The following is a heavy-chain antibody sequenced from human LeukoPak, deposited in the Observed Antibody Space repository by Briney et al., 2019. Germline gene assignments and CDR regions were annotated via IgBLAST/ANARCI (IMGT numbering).Heavy chain of an antibody. D-gene: IGHD3-22*01. V-gene: IGHV4-59*01. CDR3: ARDGSSSGYYDY. Sequence: SESLSLTCTVSGGSISNYLWSWIRQPPGKGLEWIGYIYYSGSTNYNPSLKSRFTISVDTSKNQFSLKLSSVTAADTAVYYCARDGSSSGYYDYWGQGTLVTVSS. J-gene: IGHJ4*02. CDR1: GGSISNYL. CDR2: IYYSGST.